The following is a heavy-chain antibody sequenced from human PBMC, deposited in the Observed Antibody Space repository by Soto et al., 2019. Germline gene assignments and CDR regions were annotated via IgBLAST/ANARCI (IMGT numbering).Heavy chain of an antibody. V-gene: IGHV4-59*01. CDR2: IYYRGST. J-gene: IGHJ4*02. D-gene: IGHD3-22*01. CDR3: ARATYYYDSSGYYGYYFDY. Sequence: QVQLQASCPGLVKPSETLSLTCTASGGSISSYYWSWIRPPPGKGLEWIGYIYYRGSTNYNSSLMILVTVSVGTSKNQLSLKLSAVTAAVTAVYYCARATYYYDSSGYYGYYFDYWCQGTLVTVSS. CDR1: GGSISSYY.